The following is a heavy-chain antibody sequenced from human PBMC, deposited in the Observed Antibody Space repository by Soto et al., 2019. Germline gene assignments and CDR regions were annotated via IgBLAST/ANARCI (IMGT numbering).Heavy chain of an antibody. J-gene: IGHJ4*02. CDR3: ARGIEVAGLFDY. CDR1: GYTFTSYG. CDR2: ISAYNGNT. Sequence: DSVKVCCKASGYTFTSYGISWVRQAPGQGLEWMGWISAYNGNTNYAQKLQGRVTMTTDTSTSTAYMELRSLRSDDTAVYYCARGIEVAGLFDYWGQGTLVTVSS. V-gene: IGHV1-18*01. D-gene: IGHD6-19*01.